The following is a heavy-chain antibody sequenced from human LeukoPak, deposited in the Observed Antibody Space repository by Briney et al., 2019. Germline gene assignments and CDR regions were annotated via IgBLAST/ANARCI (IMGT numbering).Heavy chain of an antibody. V-gene: IGHV3-21*01. J-gene: IGHJ6*03. D-gene: IGHD6-13*01. CDR2: ISSSSSYI. Sequence: GGSLRLSCAASGFTFSSYSMNWVRQAPGKGLEWVSSISSSSSYIYYADSVKGRFTISRDNAKNSLYLQMNSLRAEDTAVYYCARAGYSSSMDYYYYYMDVWGKGTTVTISS. CDR1: GFTFSSYS. CDR3: ARAGYSSSMDYYYYYMDV.